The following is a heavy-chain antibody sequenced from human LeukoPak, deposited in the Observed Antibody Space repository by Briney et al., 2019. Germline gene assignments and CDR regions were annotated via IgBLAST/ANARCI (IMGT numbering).Heavy chain of an antibody. Sequence: ASVMVSCKASRYTFSEYYMHWVRQAPGQGLEWMGWINHNTGGTNYAQKFQGRVAMRRDTSISTGYVELSRLRSDDTAVYFCARGGLYNCYIDYWGQGNLVTVSS. D-gene: IGHD1-20*01. CDR2: INHNTGGT. J-gene: IGHJ4*02. CDR3: ARGGLYNCYIDY. V-gene: IGHV1-2*02. CDR1: RYTFSEYY.